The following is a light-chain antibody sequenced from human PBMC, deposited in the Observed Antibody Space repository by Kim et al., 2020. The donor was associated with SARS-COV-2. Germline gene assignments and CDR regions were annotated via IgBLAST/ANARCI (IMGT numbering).Light chain of an antibody. Sequence: PRWTVTPARGSSAGAVISSHYPYWFQQKPSPAPRTLIYATRNRHSWTPARFSGSLLGDKAALTLSGAQPEDEADYYCLLSYSGTWVFGGGTKVTVL. CDR1: AGAVISSHY. CDR3: LLSYSGTWV. CDR2: ATR. V-gene: IGLV7-46*01. J-gene: IGLJ3*02.